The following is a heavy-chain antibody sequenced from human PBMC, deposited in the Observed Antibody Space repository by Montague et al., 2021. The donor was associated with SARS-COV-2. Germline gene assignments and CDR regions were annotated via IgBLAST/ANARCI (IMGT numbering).Heavy chain of an antibody. CDR3: ARWGLYGGNPGDGAFDI. CDR2: IYYSGST. J-gene: IGHJ3*02. V-gene: IGHV4-59*01. CDR1: GGSISSYY. D-gene: IGHD4-23*01. Sequence: SETLSLTCTVSGGSISSYYWSWIRQPPGKGLEWIGYIYYSGSTNYNPSLKSRVTISVDTSKNQFSLKLSSVTAADTAVYYRARWGLYGGNPGDGAFDIWGQGTMVTVSS.